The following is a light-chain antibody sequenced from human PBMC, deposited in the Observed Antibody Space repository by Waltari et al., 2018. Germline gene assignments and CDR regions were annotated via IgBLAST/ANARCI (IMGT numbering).Light chain of an antibody. CDR1: QGVTSTD. V-gene: IGKV3-20*01. CDR3: QQYGRSPPT. CDR2: GAS. Sequence: EIVLTQSPGTLSLSPGERATLPCRASQGVTSTDLAWYQQKPGQAPRLLIYGASSRATGIPDRFSGSGSGTDFTLTISRLEPEDFAVYYCQQYGRSPPTFGQGTKVEIK. J-gene: IGKJ1*01.